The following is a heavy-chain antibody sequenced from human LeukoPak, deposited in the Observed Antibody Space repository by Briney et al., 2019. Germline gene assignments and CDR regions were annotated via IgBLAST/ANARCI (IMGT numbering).Heavy chain of an antibody. D-gene: IGHD5-18*01. CDR1: GFTFSSYW. V-gene: IGHV3-74*01. CDR2: INSDGSST. J-gene: IGHJ4*02. CDR3: ARLTRGAMVSQDDY. Sequence: PGGSLRLSCAASGFTFSSYWMHWVRQAPGKGLVWVSRINSDGSSTSYADSVKGRSTISRDNAKNTLYLQMNSLRAEDTAVYYCARLTRGAMVSQDDYWGQGTLVTVSS.